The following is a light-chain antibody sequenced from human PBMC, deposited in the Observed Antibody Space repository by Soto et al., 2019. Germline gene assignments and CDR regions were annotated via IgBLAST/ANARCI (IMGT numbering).Light chain of an antibody. Sequence: IVLTHSPATLSLSPWERATLSCRASQSISSYLAWYQQTPGQAPRLLIYDASNRATGIPARFSGSGPGTDFTLTISSLEPEDFAVYYCQQRSNWHLINFGQGTRLEIK. CDR3: QQRSNWHLIN. J-gene: IGKJ5*01. CDR2: DAS. V-gene: IGKV3D-11*02. CDR1: QSISSY.